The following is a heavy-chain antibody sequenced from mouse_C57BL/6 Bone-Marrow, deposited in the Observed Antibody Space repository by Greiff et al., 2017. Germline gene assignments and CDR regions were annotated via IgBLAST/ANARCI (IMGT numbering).Heavy chain of an antibody. CDR2: INPGSGGT. CDR3: ARSGTAWFAY. D-gene: IGHD2-14*01. V-gene: IGHV1-54*01. J-gene: IGHJ3*01. CDR1: GYAFTNYL. Sequence: QVQLQQSGAELVRPGTSVKVSCKASGYAFTNYLIEWVKQRPGQGLEWIGVINPGSGGTNYNEKFKGKATLTVDKSSSTAYMQLSSLTSEDSAVYFCARSGTAWFAYWGQGTLVTVSA.